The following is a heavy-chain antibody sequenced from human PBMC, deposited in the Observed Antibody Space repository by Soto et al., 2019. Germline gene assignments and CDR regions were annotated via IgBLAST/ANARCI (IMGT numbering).Heavy chain of an antibody. CDR2: ISWNSGSI. CDR3: AKDDLGMDV. V-gene: IGHV3-9*01. Sequence: EVQLVESGGGLVQPGRSLRLSCAASGFTFDDYAMHWVRLAPGKGLEWVSGISWNSGSIGYADSVKGRFTISRDNAKNSLYLQMNSLRAEDTALYYCAKDDLGMDVWGQGTTVTVSS. CDR1: GFTFDDYA. J-gene: IGHJ6*02.